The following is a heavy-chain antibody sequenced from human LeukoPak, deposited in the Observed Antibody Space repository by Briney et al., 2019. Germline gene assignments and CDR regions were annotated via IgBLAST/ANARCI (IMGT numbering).Heavy chain of an antibody. Sequence: SETLSLTCTVSGGSISSSSYYWGWIRQPPGKGLEWIGSIYYSGSTYYNPSLKSRVTISVDTSKNQFSLKLSSVTAADTAVYYCARDLPLAGDAFDIWGQGTMVTVSS. D-gene: IGHD6-19*01. V-gene: IGHV4-39*07. CDR1: GGSISSSSYY. CDR2: IYYSGST. J-gene: IGHJ3*02. CDR3: ARDLPLAGDAFDI.